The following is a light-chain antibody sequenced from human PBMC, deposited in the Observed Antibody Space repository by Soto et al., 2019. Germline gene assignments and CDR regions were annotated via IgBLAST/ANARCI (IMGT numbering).Light chain of an antibody. J-gene: IGKJ1*01. CDR1: QSVSSN. V-gene: IGKV3D-15*01. CDR2: GAS. Sequence: EIVMTQSPGTLSLSPLEIATLSFMASQSVSSNHLAWYQQKPGQAPRLLIYGASTRATGIPARFSGSGSGTEFTLTISSLQTDDFATYYCQQYNSQWTFGQGTKVDIK. CDR3: QQYNSQWT.